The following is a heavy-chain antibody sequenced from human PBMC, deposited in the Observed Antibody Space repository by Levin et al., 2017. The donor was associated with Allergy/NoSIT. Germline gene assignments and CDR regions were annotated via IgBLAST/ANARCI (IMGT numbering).Heavy chain of an antibody. V-gene: IGHV1-2*02. CDR1: GYTFTGYY. Sequence: ASVKVSCKASGYTFTGYYMHWVRQAPGQGLEWMGWINPNSGGTNYAQKFQGRVTMTRDTSISTAYMELSRLRSDDTAVYYCARGRGDVLRYFDWLFLYFDYWGQGTLVTVSS. D-gene: IGHD3-9*01. J-gene: IGHJ4*02. CDR3: ARGRGDVLRYFDWLFLYFDY. CDR2: INPNSGGT.